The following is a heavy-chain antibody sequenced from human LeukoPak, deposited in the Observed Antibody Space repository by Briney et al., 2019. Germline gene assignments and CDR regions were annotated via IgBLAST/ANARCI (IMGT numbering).Heavy chain of an antibody. CDR1: GFTFSSYA. D-gene: IGHD3-22*01. V-gene: IGHV3-30-3*01. Sequence: GGSLRLSCAASGFTFSSYAMHWVRQAPGKGLEWVAVISYDGSNKYYADSVKGRFTISRDNSKNTLYLQMNSLRAEDTAVYYCAKDWYYDSRDDAFDIWGQGTMVTVSS. CDR2: ISYDGSNK. CDR3: AKDWYYDSRDDAFDI. J-gene: IGHJ3*02.